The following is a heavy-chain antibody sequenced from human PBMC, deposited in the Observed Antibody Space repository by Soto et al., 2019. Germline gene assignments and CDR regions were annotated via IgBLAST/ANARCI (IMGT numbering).Heavy chain of an antibody. J-gene: IGHJ6*02. CDR1: GYSFTRNG. CDR2: ISAKNGDT. V-gene: IGHV1-18*01. CDR3: VRDRDSDTWPSRDV. Sequence: QVHLVQSGAELKKPGASVRVSCKASGYSFTRNGISWVRQAPGQGLVWMGWISAKNGDTNYAQKFQGRVIMTTDTSTSTAYMELRSLRSDDTAVYYCVRDRDSDTWPSRDVWGQGTTVTVSS. D-gene: IGHD1-26*01.